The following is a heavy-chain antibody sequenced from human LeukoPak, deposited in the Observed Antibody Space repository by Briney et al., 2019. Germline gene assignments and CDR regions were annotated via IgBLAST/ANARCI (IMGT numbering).Heavy chain of an antibody. CDR1: GFTFSSYD. CDR2: MKHDGIEK. D-gene: IGHD5-24*01. CDR3: AREGREGYNYPALDF. J-gene: IGHJ4*02. V-gene: IGHV3-7*05. Sequence: GGSLRLSCAASGFTFSSYDMHWVCQAPGKGLEWVANMKHDGIEKYHVDSVKGRFTISRDNTKNSLYLHMSSLRVEDTAVYYCAREGREGYNYPALDFWGQGILVTVSS.